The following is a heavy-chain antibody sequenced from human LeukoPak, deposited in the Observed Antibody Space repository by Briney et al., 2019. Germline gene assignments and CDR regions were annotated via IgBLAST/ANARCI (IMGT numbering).Heavy chain of an antibody. Sequence: GGSLRLSCAASGFTFSSYAMHWVRQAPGKGLEWVAVISYDGTNKYYADSAKGRFTISRDSSKNTLYLQMNSLRAEDTAVYYCAREPGNSGYTYFDYWGQGTLDTVSS. CDR2: ISYDGTNK. V-gene: IGHV3-30*01. J-gene: IGHJ4*02. CDR1: GFTFSSYA. D-gene: IGHD3-22*01. CDR3: AREPGNSGYTYFDY.